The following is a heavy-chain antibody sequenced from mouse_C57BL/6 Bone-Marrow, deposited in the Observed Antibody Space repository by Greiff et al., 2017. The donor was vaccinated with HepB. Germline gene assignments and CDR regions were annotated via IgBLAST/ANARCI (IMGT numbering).Heavy chain of an antibody. CDR3: VPYYYGSSPYFDV. Sequence: EVQLQQSGPELVKPGASVKISCKASGYTFTDYYMNWVKQSHGKSLEWIGDINPNNGGTSYNQKFKGKATLTVDKSSSTAYMELRSLTSEDSAVYYCVPYYYGSSPYFDVWGTGTTVTVSS. V-gene: IGHV1-26*01. CDR2: INPNNGGT. D-gene: IGHD1-1*01. J-gene: IGHJ1*03. CDR1: GYTFTDYY.